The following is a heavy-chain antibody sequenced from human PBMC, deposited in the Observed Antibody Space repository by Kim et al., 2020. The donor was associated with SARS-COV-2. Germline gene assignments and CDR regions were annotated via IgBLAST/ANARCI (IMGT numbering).Heavy chain of an antibody. V-gene: IGHV3-33*06. Sequence: GGSLRLSCAASGFTFSSYGMHWVRQAPGKGLEWVAVICYDGSNKYYADSVKGRFTISRDNSKNTLYLQMNSLRAEDTAVYYCVKAGYNYSWFDPWGQGTLVTVSS. CDR3: VKAGYNYSWFDP. CDR1: GFTFSSYG. CDR2: ICYDGSNK. J-gene: IGHJ5*02. D-gene: IGHD5-12*01.